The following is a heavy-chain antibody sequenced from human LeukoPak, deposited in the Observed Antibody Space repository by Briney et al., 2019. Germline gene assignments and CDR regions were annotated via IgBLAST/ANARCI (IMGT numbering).Heavy chain of an antibody. Sequence: GGSLRLSCAASGFTFSSYGMHWVRQAPGKGLEWVAFIRYDGSNKYYADSVKGRFTISRDNSKNTMYQQMNSLRAEDTSVYYCAKDHGGSYSESFDYWGQGTLVTVSS. CDR2: IRYDGSNK. D-gene: IGHD1-26*01. V-gene: IGHV3-30*02. CDR1: GFTFSSYG. CDR3: AKDHGGSYSESFDY. J-gene: IGHJ4*02.